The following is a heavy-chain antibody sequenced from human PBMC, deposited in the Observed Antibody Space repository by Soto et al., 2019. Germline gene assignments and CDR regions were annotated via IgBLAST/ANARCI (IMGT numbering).Heavy chain of an antibody. CDR1: GFTFSDYY. J-gene: IGHJ4*02. V-gene: IGHV3-11*01. CDR2: ISSSGSTI. CDR3: ARELLSPRDYYFDY. D-gene: IGHD3-10*01. Sequence: PGGSLRLSCAASGFTFSDYYMSWIRQAPGKGLEWVPYISSSGSTIYYADSVKGRFTISRDNAKNSLYLQMNSLRAEDTAVYYCARELLSPRDYYFDYWGQGTLVTVSS.